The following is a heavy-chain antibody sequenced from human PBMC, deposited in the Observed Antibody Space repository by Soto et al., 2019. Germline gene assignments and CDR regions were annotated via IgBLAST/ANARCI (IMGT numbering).Heavy chain of an antibody. CDR3: ARNVYCSRGACSYGVDV. V-gene: IGHV3-11*01. CDR1: GFCFSDYY. J-gene: IGHJ6*02. CDR2: ISSSGSTI. D-gene: IGHD2-15*01. Sequence: QVQLVESGGGLVKPGGSLRLSCAASGFCFSDYYMSWIRQAPGKGLEWVSYISSSGSTIYYADSVKGRFTVSRDNAKDSLWLQVNSLRAEDTAVYYCARNVYCSRGACSYGVDVWGQGTTVTVSS.